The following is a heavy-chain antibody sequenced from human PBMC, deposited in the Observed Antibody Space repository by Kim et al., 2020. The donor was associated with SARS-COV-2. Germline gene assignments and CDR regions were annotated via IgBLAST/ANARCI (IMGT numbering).Heavy chain of an antibody. V-gene: IGHV3-33*01. Sequence: GGSLRLSCAASGFTFSSYGMHWVRQAPGKGLEWVAVIWSDGSNKYYADSVKGRFTISRDNSKNTLYLQMNSLRAEDTAVYYCARDFHEAENRITMIVVGYGGPGTLGNVSS. D-gene: IGHD3-22*01. CDR1: GFTFSSYG. J-gene: IGHJ4*02. CDR3: ARDFHEAENRITMIVVGY. CDR2: IWSDGSNK.